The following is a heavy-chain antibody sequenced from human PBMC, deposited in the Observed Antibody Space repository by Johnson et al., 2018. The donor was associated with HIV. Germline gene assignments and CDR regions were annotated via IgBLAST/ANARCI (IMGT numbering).Heavy chain of an antibody. CDR2: IDWDGISA. V-gene: IGHV3-NL1*01. D-gene: IGHD6-6*01. CDR1: RFAFRHYG. CDR3: ASTRLGAFDI. Sequence: QVPLVESRGGVLQPGRPLRLSCSASRFAFRHYGMHWVRQPPGKGLEWVSFIDWDGISAYYAHSVKGRFTISRDNSGNTLYLQMDSLRVEDTAVYYCASTRLGAFDIWGQGTMVTVSS. J-gene: IGHJ3*02.